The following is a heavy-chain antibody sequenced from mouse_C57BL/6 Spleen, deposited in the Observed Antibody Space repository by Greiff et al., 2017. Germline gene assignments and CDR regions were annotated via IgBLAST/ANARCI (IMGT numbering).Heavy chain of an antibody. Sequence: QVQLQQPGPELVRPGSSVKLSCKASGYTFTSYWMHWVKQRPIQGLEWIGNIYPSDSETHYNQKFEGKATLTVDTSSSTAYMPLSSLTSADSAVYYCARNGPGPGFAYWGQGTLVTVSA. CDR2: IYPSDSET. J-gene: IGHJ3*01. CDR1: GYTFTSYW. CDR3: ARNGPGPGFAY. D-gene: IGHD1-1*01. V-gene: IGHV1-52*01.